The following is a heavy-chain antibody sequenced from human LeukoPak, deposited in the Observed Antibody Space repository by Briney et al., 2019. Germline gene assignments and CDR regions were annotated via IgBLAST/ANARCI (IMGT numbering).Heavy chain of an antibody. D-gene: IGHD1-26*01. Sequence: ASVKVSCKASGYTFTNYHIHWVRQAPGQGLEWMGKITPSGGSTNFAQKFQGRVTMTTDTSTSTAYMELRSLRSDDTAVYYCARAEPAWELLGIDYWGQGTLVTVSS. CDR3: ARAEPAWELLGIDY. CDR1: GYTFTNYH. CDR2: ITPSGGST. V-gene: IGHV1-46*01. J-gene: IGHJ4*02.